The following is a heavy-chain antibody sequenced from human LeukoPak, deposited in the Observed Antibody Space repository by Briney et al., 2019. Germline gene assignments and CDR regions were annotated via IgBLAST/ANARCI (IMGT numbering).Heavy chain of an antibody. J-gene: IGHJ4*02. CDR3: ANRFGGYYFDY. D-gene: IGHD3-16*01. V-gene: IGHV3-23*01. CDR2: ISGSGGST. Sequence: GGSLRLSCAASGFTFSTYAMSWVRQAPGKGLEWVSAISGSGGSTYYADSVKGRFTISRDNSKNTLYLQMNSLRAEDTAVYYCANRFGGYYFDYWGQGTLVTVSS. CDR1: GFTFSTYA.